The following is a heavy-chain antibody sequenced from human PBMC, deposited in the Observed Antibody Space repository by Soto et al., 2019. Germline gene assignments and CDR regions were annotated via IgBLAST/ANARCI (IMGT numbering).Heavy chain of an antibody. CDR3: ARDVLLWFGELPFFWLEP. Sequence: SETLSLTCAVYGGSFSGYYWSWIRQPPGKGLEWIGEINHSGSTNYNPSLKSRVTISVDTSKNQFSLKLSSVTAADTAVYYCARDVLLWFGELPFFWLEPWGQANLVTVYS. J-gene: IGHJ5*02. V-gene: IGHV4-34*01. CDR2: INHSGST. CDR1: GGSFSGYY. D-gene: IGHD3-10*01.